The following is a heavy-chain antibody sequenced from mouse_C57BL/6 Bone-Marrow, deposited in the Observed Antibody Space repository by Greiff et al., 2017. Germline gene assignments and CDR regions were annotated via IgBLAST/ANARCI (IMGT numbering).Heavy chain of an antibody. CDR3: ARDYGSSWYFDV. V-gene: IGHV1-26*01. J-gene: IGHJ1*03. CDR2: INPNNGGT. D-gene: IGHD1-1*01. Sequence: EVQLQQSGPELVKPGASVKISCKASGYTFTDYYMNWVKQSHGKSLEWIGDINPNNGGTSYNQKFKGKATLTVDKSSSTAYMELRSLTSEYSAVYYCARDYGSSWYFDVWGTGTTVTVSA. CDR1: GYTFTDYY.